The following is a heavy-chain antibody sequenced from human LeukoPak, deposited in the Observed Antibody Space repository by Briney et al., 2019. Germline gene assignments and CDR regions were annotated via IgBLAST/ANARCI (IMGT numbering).Heavy chain of an antibody. CDR2: INHSGST. J-gene: IGHJ4*02. Sequence: KASETLSLTCAVYGGSFSGYYWSWIRQPPGKGLEWIGEINHSGSTNYNPSLKSRVTISVDTSKNQFSLKLSSVTAADTAVYYCARLRLRYFDWLSTYYFDYWGQGTLVTVSS. V-gene: IGHV4-34*01. CDR1: GGSFSGYY. CDR3: ARLRLRYFDWLSTYYFDY. D-gene: IGHD3-9*01.